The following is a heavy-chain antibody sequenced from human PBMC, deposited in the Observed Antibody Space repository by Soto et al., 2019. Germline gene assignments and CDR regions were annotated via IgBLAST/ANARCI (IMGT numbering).Heavy chain of an antibody. CDR1: GYTFTSYS. Sequence: ESLKISCKGSGYTFTSYSIAWVRQMPGKGLEWMGIIYPYDSDTRYSPSFQGQVTISVDKSISAAYLQWSSLKASDTAMYYCAIYDSSGYPNAYWGQGTLVTVSS. CDR3: AIYDSSGYPNAY. J-gene: IGHJ4*02. D-gene: IGHD3-22*01. V-gene: IGHV5-51*01. CDR2: IYPYDSDT.